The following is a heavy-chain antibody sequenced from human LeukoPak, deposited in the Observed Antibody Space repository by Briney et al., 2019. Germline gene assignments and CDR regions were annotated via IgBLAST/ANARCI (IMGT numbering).Heavy chain of an antibody. CDR1: GGSISSYY. V-gene: IGHV4-59*01. CDR2: IYYSGST. D-gene: IGHD3-16*01. J-gene: IGHJ6*02. CDR3: ARDRGVLAYYYGMDV. Sequence: SETLSLTCTVSGGSISSYYWSRIRQPPGKGLEWIGYIYYSGSTNYNPSLKSRVTISVDTSKNQFSLKLSSVTAADTAVYYCARDRGVLAYYYGMDVWGQGTTVTASS.